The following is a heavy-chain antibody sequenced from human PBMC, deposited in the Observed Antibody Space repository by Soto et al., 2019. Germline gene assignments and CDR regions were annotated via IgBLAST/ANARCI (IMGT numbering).Heavy chain of an antibody. CDR2: ISSDGTEK. J-gene: IGHJ6*02. D-gene: IGHD5-18*01. CDR1: GFTLSSYS. V-gene: IGHV3-30*04. CDR3: ARMFGFSYGPANRGMDV. Sequence: QVQLVESGGGAAQPGRSLRLFCAASGFTLSSYSLHWVRQSPGKGLEWVAAISSDGTEKHYADSVKGRFTISRDNSKNTLSLQLNSLRTEDTAVYYCARMFGFSYGPANRGMDVWGQGTTVTVSS.